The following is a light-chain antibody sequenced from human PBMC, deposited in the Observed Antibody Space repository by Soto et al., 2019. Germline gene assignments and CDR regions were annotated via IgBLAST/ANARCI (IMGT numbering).Light chain of an antibody. Sequence: EIVMTQSPATLSVSPGERATLSCRASQNINNNLAWFQQKPGQATTFLIYGASTRATGIPARFSGSGSGTELTLTISLPHSEYFAVYCWHQYNDWSLTFGRGTRVEIK. CDR1: QNINNN. CDR2: GAS. CDR3: HQYNDWSLT. V-gene: IGKV3-15*01. J-gene: IGKJ4*01.